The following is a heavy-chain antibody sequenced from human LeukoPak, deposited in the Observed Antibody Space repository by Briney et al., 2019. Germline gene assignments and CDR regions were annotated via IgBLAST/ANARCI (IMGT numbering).Heavy chain of an antibody. CDR3: ARDFYVGSGSYYIGY. Sequence: PGGSLRLSCAASGFTFSSYGMHWVRQAPGKGLEWVAVIWYDGTNKYYADSVKGRFTISRDNSKNTLYLQMNSLRAEDTAVYFCARDFYVGSGSYYIGYWGQGTLVTVSS. D-gene: IGHD3-10*01. V-gene: IGHV3-33*01. J-gene: IGHJ4*02. CDR1: GFTFSSYG. CDR2: IWYDGTNK.